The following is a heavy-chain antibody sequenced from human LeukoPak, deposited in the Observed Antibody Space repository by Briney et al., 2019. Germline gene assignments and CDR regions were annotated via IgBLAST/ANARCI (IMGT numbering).Heavy chain of an antibody. CDR2: IYTSGST. Sequence: SETLSLTCTVSGGSISSYYWSWIRQPAGKGLEWIGRIYTSGSTNYNPSLKSRVTMSVDTSKNQFSLKLSSVTAVDTAVYYCARGGPLMITFGEPTGDAFDIWGQGTMVTVSS. CDR1: GGSISSYY. D-gene: IGHD3-16*01. V-gene: IGHV4-4*07. CDR3: ARGGPLMITFGEPTGDAFDI. J-gene: IGHJ3*02.